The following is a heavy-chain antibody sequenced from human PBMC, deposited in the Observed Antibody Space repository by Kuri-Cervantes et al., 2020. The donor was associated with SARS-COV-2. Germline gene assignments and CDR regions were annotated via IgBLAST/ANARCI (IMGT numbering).Heavy chain of an antibody. CDR1: GYTFTSYA. V-gene: IGHV1-3*02. Sequence: ASVKVSCKASGYTFTSYAMHWVCQAPGQRLEWMGWSNAGNGNTKYSQEFQGRVTITRDTSASTAYMELSSLRSEDMAVYYCARLGWDFWSGYRNYYYYYMDVWGKGTTVTVSS. CDR3: ARLGWDFWSGYRNYYYYYMDV. D-gene: IGHD3-3*01. J-gene: IGHJ6*03. CDR2: SNAGNGNT.